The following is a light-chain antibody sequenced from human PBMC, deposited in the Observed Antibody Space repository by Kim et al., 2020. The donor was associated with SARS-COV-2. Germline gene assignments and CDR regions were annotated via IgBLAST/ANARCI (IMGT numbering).Light chain of an antibody. CDR1: SIDVSGYNS. CDR2: EVT. Sequence: GQSIPISRLGTSIDVSGYNSLSWYQQHPGKAPKLMIYEVTKRPSGVPDRFSGSKSGNTASLTVSGLQAEDEADYYCSSYAGSKSTVFGTGTKVTVL. CDR3: SSYAGSKSTV. J-gene: IGLJ1*01. V-gene: IGLV2-8*01.